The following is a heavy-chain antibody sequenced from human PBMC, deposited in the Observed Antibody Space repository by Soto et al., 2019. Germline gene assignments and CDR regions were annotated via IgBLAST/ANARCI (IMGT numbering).Heavy chain of an antibody. CDR2: ISHDGSYK. CDR3: TKDPEGGNDYSDH. CDR1: GFTFSAYG. Sequence: QVQLVESGGGVVQPGRSLRLSCAASGFTFSAYGMQWVRQAPGRGLEWVAIISHDGSYKAYADSVKGRFTIARDNSKGALYLLLNSLRPDDSALYYCTKDPEGGNDYSDHWGQGTQVTVSS. D-gene: IGHD2-15*01. J-gene: IGHJ4*02. V-gene: IGHV3-30*18.